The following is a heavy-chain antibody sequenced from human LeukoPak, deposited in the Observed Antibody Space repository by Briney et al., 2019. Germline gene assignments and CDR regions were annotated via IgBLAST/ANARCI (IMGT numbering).Heavy chain of an antibody. CDR1: GASISSYY. CDR3: ARGGSSSSWPFYY. Sequence: SETLSLTCTVSGASISSYYWSWIRQPPGKGLEWTGDIYYSGSIKYNPSLKSRVTMSVDTSKNQFSLKLTSVTAADTAVYYCARGGSSSSWPFYYWGQGTLVTVSS. J-gene: IGHJ4*02. V-gene: IGHV4-59*01. CDR2: IYYSGSI. D-gene: IGHD6-13*01.